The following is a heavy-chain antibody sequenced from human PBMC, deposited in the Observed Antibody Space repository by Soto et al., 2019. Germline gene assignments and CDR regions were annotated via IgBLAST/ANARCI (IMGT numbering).Heavy chain of an antibody. CDR3: ARAPFVVVISNYYYYMDV. D-gene: IGHD3-3*01. CDR2: IIPILGIA. J-gene: IGHJ6*03. Sequence: QVQLVQSGAEVKKPGSSVKVSCKASGGTFSSYTISWVRQDPGQGLEWMGRIIPILGIANYAQKFQGRVTITADKSTSTAYMELSSLRSEDTAVYYCARAPFVVVISNYYYYMDVWGKGTTVTVSS. CDR1: GGTFSSYT. V-gene: IGHV1-69*02.